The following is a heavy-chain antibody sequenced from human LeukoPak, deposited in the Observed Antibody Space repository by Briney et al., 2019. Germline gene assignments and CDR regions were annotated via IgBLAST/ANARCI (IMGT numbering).Heavy chain of an antibody. CDR1: GFTVSSNY. V-gene: IGHV3-53*01. CDR3: ARVHSGWYTADY. J-gene: IGHJ4*02. Sequence: GGSLRLSCAVSGFTVSSNYMSWVRQAPGKGLEWVSLIYSGGSTYYADSVKGRFTTSRDNSKNTLYLQMNSLRAEDTAVYYCARVHSGWYTADYWGQGTLVTVSS. CDR2: IYSGGST. D-gene: IGHD6-19*01.